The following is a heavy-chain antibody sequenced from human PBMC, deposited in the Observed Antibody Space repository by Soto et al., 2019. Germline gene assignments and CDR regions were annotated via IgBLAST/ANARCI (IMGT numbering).Heavy chain of an antibody. CDR1: GASMSSGGYY. CDR2: IYYSGST. J-gene: IGHJ5*02. Sequence: SETLSLSCTVSGASMSSGGYYWTGIRQSPGKGLEWIGYIYYSGSTYYNPSLESRVAISLDTSRSQFSLTLHSVTAADTAIYYCARDRHNNFFDPWGQGTLVTVS. V-gene: IGHV4-31*03. CDR3: ARDRHNNFFDP. D-gene: IGHD6-6*01.